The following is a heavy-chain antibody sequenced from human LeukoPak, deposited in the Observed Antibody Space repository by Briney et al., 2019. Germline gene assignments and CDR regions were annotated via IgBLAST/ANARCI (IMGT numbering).Heavy chain of an antibody. CDR3: ARDQGDILTGGGYDP. CDR2: IIPIFGTA. V-gene: IGHV1-69*13. J-gene: IGHJ5*02. Sequence: ASVKVSCKASGGTFSSYAISWVRQAPGQGLEWMGGIIPIFGTANYAQKFQGRVTITADESTSTAYMELSSLRSEDTAVYYCARDQGDILTGGGYDPWGQGTLVTVSS. D-gene: IGHD3-9*01. CDR1: GGTFSSYA.